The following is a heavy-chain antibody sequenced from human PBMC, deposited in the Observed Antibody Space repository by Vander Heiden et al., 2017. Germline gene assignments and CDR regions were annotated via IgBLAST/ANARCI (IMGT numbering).Heavy chain of an antibody. J-gene: IGHJ1*01. CDR2: IYYSGST. Sequence: LQESGPGLVKPSETLSLTCTVSGGSISSSSYYWGWIRQPPGKGLEWIGSIYYSGSTYYNPSLKSRVTISVDTSKNQFSLKLSSVTAADTAVYYWARPAPDYYDSSGYHEYFQHWGQGTLVTVSS. D-gene: IGHD3-22*01. V-gene: IGHV4-39*01. CDR3: ARPAPDYYDSSGYHEYFQH. CDR1: GGSISSSSYY.